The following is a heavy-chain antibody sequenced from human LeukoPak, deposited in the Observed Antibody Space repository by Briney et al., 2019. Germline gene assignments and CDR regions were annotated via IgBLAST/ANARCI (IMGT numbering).Heavy chain of an antibody. V-gene: IGHV1-2*02. CDR1: GYTFTGCY. CDR3: ARDGGYYYDSSGNFDY. Sequence: ASVKVSCKASGYTFTGCYMHWVRQAPGQGLEWMGWINPNSGGTNYAQKVQGRVNMTRDTAISTAYMELSTLRSDDTAVYYCARDGGYYYDSSGNFDYWGQGTLVTVSS. J-gene: IGHJ4*02. CDR2: INPNSGGT. D-gene: IGHD3-22*01.